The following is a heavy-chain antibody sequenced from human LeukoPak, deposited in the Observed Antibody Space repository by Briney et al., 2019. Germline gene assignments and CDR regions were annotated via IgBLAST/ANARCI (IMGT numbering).Heavy chain of an antibody. CDR2: INPSGGST. CDR3: ARAGRLDYYDSSGYFYFDY. D-gene: IGHD3-22*01. J-gene: IGHJ4*02. CDR1: GYTFTSYY. Sequence: GASVKVSCKASGYTFTSYYMHWVRQAPGQGLERMGIINPSGGSTSYAQKFQGRATMTRDTSTSTVYMELSNLRSEDTAVYYCARAGRLDYYDSSGYFYFDYWGQGTLVTVSS. V-gene: IGHV1-46*01.